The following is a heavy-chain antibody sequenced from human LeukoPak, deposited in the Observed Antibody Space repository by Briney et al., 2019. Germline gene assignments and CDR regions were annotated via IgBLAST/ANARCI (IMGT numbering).Heavy chain of an antibody. J-gene: IGHJ5*02. CDR3: ARDSGTTGEVKFDP. Sequence: SETLSLTCTVSGGSISSYYLSWIRQPAGKGLEWIGRIYSSGTNYNPSLKSRVTMSADTSRNQVSLTLSSVTAADTAVYYCARDSGTTGEVKFDPWGQGTLITVSS. V-gene: IGHV4-4*07. CDR2: IYSSGT. CDR1: GGSISSYY. D-gene: IGHD3-10*01.